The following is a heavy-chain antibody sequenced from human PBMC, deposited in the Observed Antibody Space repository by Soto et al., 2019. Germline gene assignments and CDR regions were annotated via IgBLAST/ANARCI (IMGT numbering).Heavy chain of an antibody. CDR3: ARDPASGIEVAGIYYYYGMDV. Sequence: XSVKVSCNASGYPFTSYAMHWVRQAPGQRLEWMGWINAGNGNTKYSQKFQGRVTITRDTSASTAYMELSSLRSEDTAVYYCARDPASGIEVAGIYYYYGMDVWGQGTTVTVSS. V-gene: IGHV1-3*01. CDR2: INAGNGNT. J-gene: IGHJ6*02. D-gene: IGHD6-19*01. CDR1: GYPFTSYA.